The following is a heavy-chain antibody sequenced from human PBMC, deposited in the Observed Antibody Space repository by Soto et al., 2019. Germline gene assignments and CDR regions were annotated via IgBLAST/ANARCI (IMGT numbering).Heavy chain of an antibody. V-gene: IGHV3-30*18. CDR2: ISYDGTNK. Sequence: PGGSLRLSCAASGFTFGNFGMHWVRQAPGKGLEWVAVISYDGTNKYYADSVKGRFTISRDNSKNTLYLQINSLRAEDTAVYYCAKAVNPFVVVTASDYWGQGTLVTVSS. CDR3: AKAVNPFVVVTASDY. CDR1: GFTFGNFG. J-gene: IGHJ4*02. D-gene: IGHD2-21*02.